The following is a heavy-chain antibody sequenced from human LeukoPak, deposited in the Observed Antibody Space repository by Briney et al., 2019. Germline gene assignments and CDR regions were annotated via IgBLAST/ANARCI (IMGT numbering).Heavy chain of an antibody. CDR1: GGSISSHY. CDR2: IYYSGST. V-gene: IGHV4-59*11. CDR3: ARGHCSSTSCSRNWFDP. J-gene: IGHJ5*02. D-gene: IGHD2-2*01. Sequence: SETLSLTCTVSGGSISSHYWSWIRQPPGKGLEGIGYIYYSGSTNYNPSLMSRVTISVDTSKNQFSLKLSSVTAADTAVYYCARGHCSSTSCSRNWFDPWGQRTPVTVSS.